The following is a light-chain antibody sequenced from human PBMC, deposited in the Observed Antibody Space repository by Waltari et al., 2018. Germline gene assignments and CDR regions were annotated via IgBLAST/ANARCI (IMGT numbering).Light chain of an antibody. Sequence: QSALTQPRSVSGSPGQSVTLSCTATRSDVGASDYVSWYQQRPGKAPKLIIYDVTEWPSGVPDRFSGSKSDNKASLTISGLQADDEADYYCCSYAGRYTNYVFGSGTKVTVL. CDR1: RSDVGASDY. V-gene: IGLV2-11*01. CDR3: CSYAGRYTNYV. J-gene: IGLJ1*01. CDR2: DVT.